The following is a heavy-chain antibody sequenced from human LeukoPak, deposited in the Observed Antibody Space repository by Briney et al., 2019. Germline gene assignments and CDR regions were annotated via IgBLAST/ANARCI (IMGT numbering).Heavy chain of an antibody. D-gene: IGHD3-10*01. J-gene: IGHJ6*03. Sequence: SETLSLTCAVYGGSFSGYYWSWIRQPPGKGLEWIGEINHSGSTNYNPSLKSRVTISVDTSKNQFSLKLSSVTAADTAVYYCARQRRVRGAKEVYYYYYYYMDVWGKGTTVTISS. CDR3: ARQRRVRGAKEVYYYYYYYMDV. CDR2: INHSGST. CDR1: GGSFSGYY. V-gene: IGHV4-34*01.